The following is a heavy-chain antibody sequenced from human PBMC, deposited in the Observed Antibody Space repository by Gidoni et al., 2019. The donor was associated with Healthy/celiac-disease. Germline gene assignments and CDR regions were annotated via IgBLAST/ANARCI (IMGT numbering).Heavy chain of an antibody. V-gene: IGHV4-59*08. J-gene: IGHJ4*02. CDR2: IYYSGST. CDR3: ARHERRYSSPDY. D-gene: IGHD6-13*01. Sequence: QVQLQESGPGLVKPSETLSLTCTVSGGSISSYYWSWIRQPPGKGLEWIGYIYYSGSTNYNPSLKSRVTISVDTSKNQFSLKLSSVTAADTAVYYCARHERRYSSPDYWGQGTLVTVSS. CDR1: GGSISSYY.